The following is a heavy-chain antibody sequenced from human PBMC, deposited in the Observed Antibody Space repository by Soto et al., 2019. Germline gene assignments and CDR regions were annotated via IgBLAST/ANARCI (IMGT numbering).Heavy chain of an antibody. Sequence: SVKVSCKASGGTFSSYAISWVRQAPGQGLEWMGGIIPIFGTANYAQKFQGRVTITADESTSTAYMELSSLRSEDTAVYYCARVNSGYDFWAGPYGMDVWGQGTTVTVSS. V-gene: IGHV1-69*13. J-gene: IGHJ6*02. D-gene: IGHD5-12*01. CDR1: GGTFSSYA. CDR3: ARVNSGYDFWAGPYGMDV. CDR2: IIPIFGTA.